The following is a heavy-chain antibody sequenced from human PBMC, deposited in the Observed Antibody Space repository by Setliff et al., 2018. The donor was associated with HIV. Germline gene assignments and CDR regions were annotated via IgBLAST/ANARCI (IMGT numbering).Heavy chain of an antibody. CDR1: GFTFSSYG. V-gene: IGHV3-15*01. J-gene: IGHJ3*02. Sequence: GESLKISCAASGFTFSSYGMSWVRQTPGKGLEWVGRIKSRTVTETTDVAAPVKGRFTISRDDSKNTLYLQMDSLSTEDTAVYYCILLGMHGALNIWGQGTMVTVSS. CDR2: IKSRTVTETT. CDR3: ILLGMHGALNI. D-gene: IGHD7-27*01.